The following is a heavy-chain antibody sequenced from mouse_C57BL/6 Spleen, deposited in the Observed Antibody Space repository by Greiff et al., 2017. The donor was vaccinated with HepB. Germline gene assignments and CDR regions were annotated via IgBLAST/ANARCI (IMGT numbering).Heavy chain of an antibody. CDR3: ARSALYWSSYGWYFDV. CDR1: GYTFTSYG. J-gene: IGHJ1*03. Sequence: QVQLQQSGAELARPGASVKLSCTASGYTFTSYGISWVKQRTGQGLEWIGEIYPRSGNTYYNEKFKGKAKLTADKYSSTAYMKLRSLTSEDSAVYCGARSALYWSSYGWYFDVWGTGTTVTVAS. D-gene: IGHD1-1*01. V-gene: IGHV1-81*01. CDR2: IYPRSGNT.